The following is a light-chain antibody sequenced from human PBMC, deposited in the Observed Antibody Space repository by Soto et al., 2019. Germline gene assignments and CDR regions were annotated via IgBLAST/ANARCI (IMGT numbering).Light chain of an antibody. CDR3: QQYDNLTWT. CDR1: QGISSA. V-gene: IGKV1D-13*01. J-gene: IGKJ1*01. CDR2: DAS. Sequence: AIQLTQSPSSLSASVGDRVTITCRATQGISSALAWYQQKPGKAPKLLIFDASTLESGVPSRFSGSGSGTGFTLTISSLQTEDIATYYCQQYDNLTWTFGQGTKVDIK.